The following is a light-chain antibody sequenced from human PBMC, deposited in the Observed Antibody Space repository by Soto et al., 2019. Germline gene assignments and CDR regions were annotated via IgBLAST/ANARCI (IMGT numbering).Light chain of an antibody. V-gene: IGLV2-8*01. CDR3: ISYAGSNNFVYV. J-gene: IGLJ1*01. CDR1: SSDVGAYNY. Sequence: QSALTQPPSASGSPGQSVTISCTGTSSDVGAYNYVSWYQQHPGKAPKLMISEVTKRPSGVPDRFSGSKSGNTASLTVSGLQAEDEADYFCISYAGSNNFVYVLGTGTQLTVL. CDR2: EVT.